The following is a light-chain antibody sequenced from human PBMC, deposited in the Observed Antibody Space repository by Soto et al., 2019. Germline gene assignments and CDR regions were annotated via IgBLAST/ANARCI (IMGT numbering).Light chain of an antibody. J-gene: IGKJ4*01. CDR3: QQYESYSLT. CDR1: HSIRDC. Sequence: DIQKTQSPSTLSASVGDSLTITCRASHSIRDCLAWYQQKPGKAPHLLIYDASTLEDGVPSRFSGSGSGTEFTLTISSLRPDDFATYYCQQYESYSLTFGGGTRVELK. CDR2: DAS. V-gene: IGKV1-5*01.